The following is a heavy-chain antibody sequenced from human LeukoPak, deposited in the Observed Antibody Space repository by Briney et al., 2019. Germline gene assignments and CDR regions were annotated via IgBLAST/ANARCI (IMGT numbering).Heavy chain of an antibody. CDR1: GGSITSYY. Sequence: TSETLSLTCTVSGGSITSYYWGWVRQPAGKGLDWIGRIYTTGRTDHHPSLNSRLTMSVDTSKNQFSLNLSSVTAADTAVYYCARVGYIGSSWSFDYWSQRAPVIVSS. J-gene: IGHJ4*02. CDR3: ARVGYIGSSWSFDY. D-gene: IGHD1-26*01. CDR2: IYTTGRT. V-gene: IGHV4-4*07.